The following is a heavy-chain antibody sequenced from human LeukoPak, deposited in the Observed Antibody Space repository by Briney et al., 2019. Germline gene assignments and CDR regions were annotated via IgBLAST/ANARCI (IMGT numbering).Heavy chain of an antibody. CDR1: GFTFSSYS. D-gene: IGHD3-22*01. V-gene: IGHV3-23*01. CDR3: ARFYYHDSSGYPFDAFDI. CDR2: ISGSGGST. Sequence: GGSLRLSCAASGFTFSSYSMNWVRQAPGKGLEWVSAISGSGGSTYYADSVKGRFTISRDNSKNTLYLQMNSLRAEDTAVYYCARFYYHDSSGYPFDAFDIWGQGTMVTVSS. J-gene: IGHJ3*02.